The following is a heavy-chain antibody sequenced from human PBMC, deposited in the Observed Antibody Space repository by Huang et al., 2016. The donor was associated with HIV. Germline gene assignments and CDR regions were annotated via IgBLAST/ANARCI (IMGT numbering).Heavy chain of an antibody. Sequence: QPQLVESGGGVVQRGGSLRLSCAASEFNFHVYGMHWLRQAPGKGLECVAFVRFDGSNEYYIDSVKGRFTISRDNSKKMLFLEMDNLRPEDTAVYFCARDSRWGIVATTLSYFDYWGQGTLVTVSS. CDR2: VRFDGSNE. D-gene: IGHD5-12*01. CDR1: EFNFHVYG. J-gene: IGHJ4*02. V-gene: IGHV3-30*02. CDR3: ARDSRWGIVATTLSYFDY.